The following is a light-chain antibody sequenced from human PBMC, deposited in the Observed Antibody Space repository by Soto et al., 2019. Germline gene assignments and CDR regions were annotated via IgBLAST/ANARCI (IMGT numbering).Light chain of an antibody. J-gene: IGLJ2*01. CDR1: STSIGAGYD. CDR2: GNS. V-gene: IGLV1-40*01. Sequence: QSVLTQPPSVSGAPGQRVTISCTGNSTSIGAGYDVHWYQQLPGAAPKLLIYGNSNRPSGVADRFSGSKSGTSASLAITGLQAEDEADYYCQSYGSSLSGVVFGGGPKLTAL. CDR3: QSYGSSLSGVV.